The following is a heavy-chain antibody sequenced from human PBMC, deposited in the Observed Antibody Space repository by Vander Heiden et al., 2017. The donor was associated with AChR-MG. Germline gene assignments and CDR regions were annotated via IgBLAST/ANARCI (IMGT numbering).Heavy chain of an antibody. J-gene: IGHJ5*02. D-gene: IGHD2-2*01. V-gene: IGHV3-30*03. Sequence: QVHLVESGGGVVQPGKSLRLSCTASGFNVSRFGIHWVRQAPGKGLDWVAVISFDGSNKYYADSVNGRFTISRDNSKNTVFLQMNSVRPEDRGMYYGALGRVPADPWGQGTLVTVSS. CDR2: ISFDGSNK. CDR3: ALGRVPADP. CDR1: GFNVSRFG.